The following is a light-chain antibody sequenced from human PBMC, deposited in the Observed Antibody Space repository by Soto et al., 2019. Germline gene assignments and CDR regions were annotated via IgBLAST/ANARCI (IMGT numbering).Light chain of an antibody. CDR3: QQYGSSPQT. CDR1: QSVSSSF. V-gene: IGKV3-20*01. Sequence: EIVLTQSPGTLSLSPGERATLSCRASQSVSSSFLAWYQQKPGQAPRLLIYGASNRATGIPDRFSGSGSGTDFTLTISRLEPEDFAVYYCQQYGSSPQTFGQGTKVDTK. CDR2: GAS. J-gene: IGKJ1*01.